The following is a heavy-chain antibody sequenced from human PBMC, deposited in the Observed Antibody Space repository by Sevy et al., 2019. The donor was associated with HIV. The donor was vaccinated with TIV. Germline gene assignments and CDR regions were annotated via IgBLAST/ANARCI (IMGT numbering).Heavy chain of an antibody. CDR1: GYTFTNYH. V-gene: IGHV1-18*01. J-gene: IGHJ1*01. CDR3: ARAPRGSQGQCQYFRH. Sequence: ASVKVSCKASGYTFTNYHITWVRQAPGQGLEWMGWITANNGNTNYAQRLQGRVTMTTDTSTNTAYMELRSLKSDDTAVYYCARAPRGSQGQCQYFRHWGQGTLVTVSS. D-gene: IGHD1-26*01. CDR2: ITANNGNT.